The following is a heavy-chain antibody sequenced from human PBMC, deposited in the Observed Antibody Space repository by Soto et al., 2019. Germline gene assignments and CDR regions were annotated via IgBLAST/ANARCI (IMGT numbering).Heavy chain of an antibody. V-gene: IGHV4-39*01. D-gene: IGHD2-2*01. Sequence: QLQLQESGPGLVKPSETLSLTCTVSGGSISSSSYYWGWIRQPPGKGLEWIGSIYYSGSTYYNPALTSRVTISVDTSKHPFSLKLSSVTAADTAVYYCARRLIVVVPAARDRVDYWGQGTLVTVSS. CDR3: ARRLIVVVPAARDRVDY. CDR1: GGSISSSSYY. CDR2: IYYSGST. J-gene: IGHJ4*02.